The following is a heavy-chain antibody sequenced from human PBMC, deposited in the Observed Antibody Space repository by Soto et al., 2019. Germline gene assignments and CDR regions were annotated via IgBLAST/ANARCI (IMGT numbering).Heavy chain of an antibody. CDR2: IDPSDSYS. CDR3: TRLGSGRKYDS. CDR1: GYSFTSYW. D-gene: IGHD3-3*01. Sequence: PGESLKISCKGSGYSFTSYWISWVRQTPGKGLEWMGRIDPSDSYSRYSPSLQGHVTISADKSISTAYLQWRSLRASDTAIYYCTRLGSGRKYDSWGQGTLVTVSS. V-gene: IGHV5-10-1*01. J-gene: IGHJ4*02.